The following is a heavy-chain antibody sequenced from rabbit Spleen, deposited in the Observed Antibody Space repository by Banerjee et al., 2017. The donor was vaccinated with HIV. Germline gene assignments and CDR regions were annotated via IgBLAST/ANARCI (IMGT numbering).Heavy chain of an antibody. CDR2: AYAGSSGST. V-gene: IGHV1S45*01. Sequence: QEQLVESGGGLVTPGGSLTLSCKASGFSFNSGYDMCWVRQAPGKGLEWVACAYAGSSGSTYSATWAKGRFTISKTSSTTVTLQMTRLTAADTATYFCARDTSSSFSSYGMDLWGPGTLVTVS. CDR3: ARDTSSSFSSYGMDL. CDR1: GFSFNSGYD. D-gene: IGHD1-1*01. J-gene: IGHJ6*01.